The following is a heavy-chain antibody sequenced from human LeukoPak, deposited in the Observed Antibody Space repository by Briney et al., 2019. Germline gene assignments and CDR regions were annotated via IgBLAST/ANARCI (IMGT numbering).Heavy chain of an antibody. CDR2: ISPYNGDT. V-gene: IGHV1-18*01. J-gene: IGHJ4*02. D-gene: IGHD6-19*01. Sequence: ASVKVSCRASGYTFNTYGVTWVRQVPGQGFEWMGWISPYNGDTNYAQKFQGRVTMTTDTLTSTVFMELRSLRSDDTAVYYCARKSSGWKQFDYWGQGTLVTVSS. CDR1: GYTFNTYG. CDR3: ARKSSGWKQFDY.